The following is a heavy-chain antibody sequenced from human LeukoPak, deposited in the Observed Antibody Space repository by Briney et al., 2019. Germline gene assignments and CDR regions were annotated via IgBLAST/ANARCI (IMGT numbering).Heavy chain of an antibody. CDR3: AREYCSSTSCYDP. D-gene: IGHD2-2*01. CDR2: IYYSGST. V-gene: IGHV4-59*01. Sequence: SETRSLTCTVSGGSISSYYWSWIRQPPGKGLEWIGYIYYSGSTNYNPSLKSRVTISVDTSKNQFSLKLSSVTAADTAVYYCAREYCSSTSCYDPWGQGTLVTVSS. J-gene: IGHJ5*02. CDR1: GGSISSYY.